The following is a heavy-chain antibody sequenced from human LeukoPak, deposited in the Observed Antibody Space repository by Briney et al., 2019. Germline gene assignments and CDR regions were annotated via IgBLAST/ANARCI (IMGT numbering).Heavy chain of an antibody. V-gene: IGHV4-38-2*02. J-gene: IGHJ4*02. Sequence: PSETLSLTCTVPGYSISSGYYWGWIRQPPGKGLEWIGSIYHSGSTYYNPSLKSRVTISVDTSKNQFSLKLRSVTAADTAVYYCARVTSRLGVCDYWGQGSLVTVSS. D-gene: IGHD2-8*01. CDR2: IYHSGST. CDR1: GYSISSGYY. CDR3: ARVTSRLGVCDY.